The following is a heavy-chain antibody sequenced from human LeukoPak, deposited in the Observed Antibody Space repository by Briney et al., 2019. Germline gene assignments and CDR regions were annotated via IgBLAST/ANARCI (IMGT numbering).Heavy chain of an antibody. D-gene: IGHD1-14*01. Sequence: SGESLRLSCAASGFTFSSYAMSWVRPAPGEGLEWVSAISGSGGSTYYADSVKGRFTISRDNSKNTLYLQMNSLRAEDTGVYYCAKGSGINHYHWIDPWGQGTLVTVSS. J-gene: IGHJ5*02. CDR2: ISGSGGST. CDR1: GFTFSSYA. V-gene: IGHV3-23*01. CDR3: AKGSGINHYHWIDP.